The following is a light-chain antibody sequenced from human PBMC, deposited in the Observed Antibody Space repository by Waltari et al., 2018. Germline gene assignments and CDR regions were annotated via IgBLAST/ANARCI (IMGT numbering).Light chain of an antibody. CDR3: CSYAGRYTSV. CDR2: DVD. J-gene: IGLJ2*01. V-gene: IGLV2-11*01. CDR1: DSDVGAYKY. Sequence: QSALTQPRSVSGSPGQSVTLSCTGTDSDVGAYKYVSWYQHRPGKAPRLVLYDVDQRRAGGPEACAGYKAGNAASLTISGRQTDDEASYCCCSYAGRYTSVFGGGTKVTVL.